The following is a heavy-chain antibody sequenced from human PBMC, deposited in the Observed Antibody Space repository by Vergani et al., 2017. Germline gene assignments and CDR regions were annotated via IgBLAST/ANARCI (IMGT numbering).Heavy chain of an antibody. CDR2: ISNDGSKK. V-gene: IGHV3-30*18. CDR3: AKAGSVTSGSLQYNFYMDV. J-gene: IGHJ6*03. D-gene: IGHD3-10*01. Sequence: QVQLAESGGGRVQPGRSLRLSCAASGFSFSSHAIHWVRQAPGKGLEWVAVISNDGSKKYYADSVKGRCTISRDNSKNTLDLQMNSLRTQDTAVYYCAKAGSVTSGSLQYNFYMDVWGKGTTVTVS. CDR1: GFSFSSHA.